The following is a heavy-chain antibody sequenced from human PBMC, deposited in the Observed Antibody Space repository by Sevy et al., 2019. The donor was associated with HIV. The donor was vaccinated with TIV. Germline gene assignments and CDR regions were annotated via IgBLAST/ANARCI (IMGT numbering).Heavy chain of an antibody. J-gene: IGHJ4*02. V-gene: IGHV3-30*18. CDR1: GFTFSSYG. D-gene: IGHD3-22*01. CDR3: AKGIQDYYDSSGPRE. Sequence: GGSLRLSCAASGFTFSSYGMHWVRQAPGKGLEWVAVISYDGSNKYYADSVKGRFTISRDNSKNTLYLQMNSLRAEDTAVYYCAKGIQDYYDSSGPREWGQGTLVTVSS. CDR2: ISYDGSNK.